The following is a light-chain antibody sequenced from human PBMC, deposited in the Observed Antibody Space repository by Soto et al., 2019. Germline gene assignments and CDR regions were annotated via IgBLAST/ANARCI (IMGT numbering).Light chain of an antibody. V-gene: IGKV3-15*01. CDR2: GAS. CDR3: QQYNNWLWT. CDR1: QSVSSN. Sequence: EIVMTQSPATLSVSQGERATLSCRASQSVSSNLAWYQQKPGQAPRLLIYGASTRATGIPARFSGSGSGTEFTLTISSLQSEDFAVYYCQQYNNWLWTFGQGTNVDI. J-gene: IGKJ1*01.